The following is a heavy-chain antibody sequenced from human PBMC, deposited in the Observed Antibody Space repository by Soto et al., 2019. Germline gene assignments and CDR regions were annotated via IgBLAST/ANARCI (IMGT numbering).Heavy chain of an antibody. J-gene: IGHJ4*02. V-gene: IGHV3-23*01. CDR2: ISGSSIYT. CDR1: GFTFNNYA. D-gene: IGHD4-17*01. Sequence: EVQLLESGGGLVQPGGSLRLSCAASGFTFNNYAMSWVRQAPGKGLEGVSGISGSSIYTYYADSVKGRFTISRDNSKNMVYLQMNSLPVEDTAVYYCANDLSGYGDFNFDYWGQGTLVTVSS. CDR3: ANDLSGYGDFNFDY.